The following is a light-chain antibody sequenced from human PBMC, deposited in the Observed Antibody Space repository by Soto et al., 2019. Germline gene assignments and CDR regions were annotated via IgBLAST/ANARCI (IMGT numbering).Light chain of an antibody. CDR3: QQYDNLPIT. Sequence: DIQMTQSPSSLSASVGDRVTITCQASQAINDYLTWYQQKPGKAPKLLIYEASNLETGVPSRFSGSGSGTHFTFTISSLQPEDIATYYCQQYDNLPITFGQGTRLENK. V-gene: IGKV1-33*01. CDR1: QAINDY. CDR2: EAS. J-gene: IGKJ5*01.